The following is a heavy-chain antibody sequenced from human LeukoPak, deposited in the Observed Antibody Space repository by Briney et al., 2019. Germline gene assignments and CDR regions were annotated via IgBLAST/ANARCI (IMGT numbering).Heavy chain of an antibody. D-gene: IGHD3-3*01. Sequence: ASVKVSCKVSGYTLTELSMHWVRQAPGKGLEWMGGFDPEDGETIYAQKFQGRVTMTEDTSTDTAYMELSSLRSEDTAVYYCATVRITIFGVVIPFDYWGQGTLVTVSS. CDR2: FDPEDGET. J-gene: IGHJ4*02. CDR3: ATVRITIFGVVIPFDY. V-gene: IGHV1-24*01. CDR1: GYTLTELS.